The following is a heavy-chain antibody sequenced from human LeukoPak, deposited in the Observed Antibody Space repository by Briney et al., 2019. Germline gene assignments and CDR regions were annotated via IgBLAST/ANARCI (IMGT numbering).Heavy chain of an antibody. CDR2: TYYRSTWYN. Sequence: QTLSLTCAISGDSVSSNSVTWNRIRQSPSRGLEWLGRTYYRSTWYNDYAVSVRGRITVNPDTSKNQFSLHLNSVTPEDTAVYYCARRLTQYDCFDPWGQGILVTVSS. V-gene: IGHV6-1*01. CDR1: GDSVSSNSVT. CDR3: ARRLTQYDCFDP. J-gene: IGHJ5*02. D-gene: IGHD2-2*01.